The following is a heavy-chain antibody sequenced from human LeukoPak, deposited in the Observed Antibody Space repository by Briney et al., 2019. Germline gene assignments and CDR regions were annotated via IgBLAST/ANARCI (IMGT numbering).Heavy chain of an antibody. D-gene: IGHD2/OR15-2a*01. CDR1: GGSISTYY. CDR3: ARHPTWD. J-gene: IGHJ4*02. V-gene: IGHV4-59*08. CDR2: IRDSGST. Sequence: SETLSLTCTVSGGSISTYYWSWVRQPPGKGLEWIGYIRDSGSTNYNPSLKSRVTMSLDTSKNQLSLKLSSVTAADTAVYYCARHPTWDWGQGTLVTVSS.